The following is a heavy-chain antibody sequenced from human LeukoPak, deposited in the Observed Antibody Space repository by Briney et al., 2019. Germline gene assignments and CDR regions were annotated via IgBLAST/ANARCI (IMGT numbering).Heavy chain of an antibody. CDR3: AREKLSFFDSSGYFDY. J-gene: IGHJ4*02. V-gene: IGHV3-48*03. D-gene: IGHD3-22*01. CDR2: ISSSGSAI. Sequence: GGSLRLSCAASGFTFSSYEMNWVRQAPGKGLEWVSFISSSGSAIHYADSVRGRFTIPGDNAKNSLYLQMSRLRAEDTAVYYCAREKLSFFDSSGYFDYWGQGTLVTVSS. CDR1: GFTFSSYE.